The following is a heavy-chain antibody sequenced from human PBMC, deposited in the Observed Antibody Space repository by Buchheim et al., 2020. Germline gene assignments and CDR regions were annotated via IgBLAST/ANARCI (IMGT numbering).Heavy chain of an antibody. CDR2: IIPILGIA. CDR3: ARESGSSSHWYFDL. J-gene: IGHJ2*01. CDR1: GCTFSSYA. D-gene: IGHD1-26*01. Sequence: QVQLVQSGAEVKKPGSSVKVSCKASGCTFSSYAISWVRQAPGQGLEWMGRIIPILGIANYAQKFQGRVTITADKSTSTAYMELSSLRSEATDVYYCARESGSSSHWYFDLWGRGTL. V-gene: IGHV1-69*04.